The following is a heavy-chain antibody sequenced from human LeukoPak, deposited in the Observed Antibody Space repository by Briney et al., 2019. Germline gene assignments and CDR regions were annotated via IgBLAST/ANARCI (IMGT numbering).Heavy chain of an antibody. J-gene: IGHJ3*02. CDR3: ARSGRSLGAFDI. D-gene: IGHD7-27*01. Sequence: GASVKVSCKASGYIFTSYDINWVRQATGQGLEWMGWMNPNSGNTGYAQKFQGRVTMTRNTSISTAYMELSSLRSEDTAVYYCARSGRSLGAFDIWGQGTMVTVSS. V-gene: IGHV1-8*01. CDR1: GYIFTSYD. CDR2: MNPNSGNT.